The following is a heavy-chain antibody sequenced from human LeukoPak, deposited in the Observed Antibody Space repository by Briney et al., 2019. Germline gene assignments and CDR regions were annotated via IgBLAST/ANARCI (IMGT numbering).Heavy chain of an antibody. CDR2: INHSGST. V-gene: IGHV4-34*01. D-gene: IGHD3-22*01. CDR3: ARGVVANAGGAFDI. J-gene: IGHJ3*02. CDR1: GGSFSGYY. Sequence: SETLSLTCAVYGGSFSGYYWSWIRQPPGKGLEWIGEINHSGSTNYNPSLKSRVTISVDTSKNQFSLKLSSVTAADTAVYYCARGVVANAGGAFDIWGQGTMVTVSS.